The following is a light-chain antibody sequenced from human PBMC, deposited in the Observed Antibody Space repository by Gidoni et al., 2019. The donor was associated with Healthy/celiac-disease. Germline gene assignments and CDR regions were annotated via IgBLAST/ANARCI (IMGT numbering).Light chain of an antibody. CDR3: MQALQTPRT. CDR2: LGS. CDR1: QSLLHSNCYNY. V-gene: IGKV2-28*01. Sequence: DIVMTQSPLSLPVTPGEPASISCRSSQSLLHSNCYNYLAWYQQKPGQSPQLLIYLGSNRASGVPDRFSGSGSGTDFTLKISRVEAEDVGVYYCMQALQTPRTFGQGTKVEIK. J-gene: IGKJ1*01.